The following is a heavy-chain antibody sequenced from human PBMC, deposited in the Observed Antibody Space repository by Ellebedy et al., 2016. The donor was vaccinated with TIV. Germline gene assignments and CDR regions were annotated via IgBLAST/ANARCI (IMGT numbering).Heavy chain of an antibody. V-gene: IGHV4-39*01. CDR2: IYYSGST. J-gene: IGHJ4*02. CDR1: GGSVSSGIHY. CDR3: ARHHTVERGAIDY. Sequence: MPSETLSLTCTVSGGSVSSGIHYWGWIRQPPGKGLEWVGSIYYSGSTYQNPSLKSRVSISRDTSKNQFSLKLSSVTAADTAVYYCARHHTVERGAIDYWGQGTLVTVSS. D-gene: IGHD1-1*01.